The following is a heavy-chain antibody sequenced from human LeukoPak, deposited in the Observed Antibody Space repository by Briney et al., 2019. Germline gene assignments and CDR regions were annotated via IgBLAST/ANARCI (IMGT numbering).Heavy chain of an antibody. CDR3: AFDVWGSYRYARLGY. CDR1: GGTFSSYA. J-gene: IGHJ4*02. D-gene: IGHD3-16*02. V-gene: IGHV1-69*06. Sequence: SVKVSCKASGGTFSSYAISWVRQAPGQGLEWMGGIIPIFGTANYEQKFQGRVTITADKSTSTAYLELSSLRSEDTAVYYCAFDVWGSYRYARLGYWGQGTLVTVSS. CDR2: IIPIFGTA.